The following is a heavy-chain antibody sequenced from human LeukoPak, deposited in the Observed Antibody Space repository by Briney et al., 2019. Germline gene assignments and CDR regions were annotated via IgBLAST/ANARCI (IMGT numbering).Heavy chain of an antibody. CDR2: IRYDGSNK. V-gene: IGHV3-30*02. Sequence: PGGSLRLSCAASGFTFSSYGMHWVRQAPGKGLEWVAFIRYDGSNKYYADSVKGRFTISRDNSKNTLYLQMNSLRAEDTAVYYCAKSFRHCSGGSCYSGGYGMDVWGQGTTVTVSS. CDR3: AKSFRHCSGGSCYSGGYGMDV. J-gene: IGHJ6*02. CDR1: GFTFSSYG. D-gene: IGHD2-15*01.